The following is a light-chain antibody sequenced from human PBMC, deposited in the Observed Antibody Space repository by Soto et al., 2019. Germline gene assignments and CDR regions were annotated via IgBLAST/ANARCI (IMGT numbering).Light chain of an antibody. CDR2: DVS. J-gene: IGLJ1*01. Sequence: QSALTQPRSVSGSPGQSVTVSCTGTSSDVGGYNSVSWYQQYPGEAPKLMIYDVSKRPSGVPDRFSGSKSGNTASLTISGLQADDEADYYCCSYAGSYIHYVFGIGTKLTVL. V-gene: IGLV2-11*01. CDR3: CSYAGSYIHYV. CDR1: SSDVGGYNS.